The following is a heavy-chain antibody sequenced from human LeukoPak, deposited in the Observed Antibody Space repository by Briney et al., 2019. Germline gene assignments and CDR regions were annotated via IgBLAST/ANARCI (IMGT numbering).Heavy chain of an antibody. CDR3: ARDERDSGSYPNDY. Sequence: PGGSLRLSCAASGFTVSTNYMSWVRQAPGKGLEWVSYISSSSSTIYYADSVKGRFTISRDNAKNSLYLQMNSLRDEDTAVYYCARDERDSGSYPNDYWGQGTLVTVSS. CDR2: ISSSSSTI. V-gene: IGHV3-48*02. CDR1: GFTVSTNY. D-gene: IGHD1-26*01. J-gene: IGHJ4*02.